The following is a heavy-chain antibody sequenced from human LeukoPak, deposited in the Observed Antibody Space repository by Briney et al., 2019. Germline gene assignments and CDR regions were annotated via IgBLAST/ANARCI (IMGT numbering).Heavy chain of an antibody. CDR2: IIGPTYKI. CDR3: AKGAEIDH. J-gene: IGHJ4*02. V-gene: IGHV3-23*01. CDR1: GLSFYKFA. Sequence: SGGPLTLLCAACGLSFYKFAMLWARDATGEGVECLSAIIGPTYKIHYAQPVKGRFNIPRDYSKRMVFLQVNNLRVGDTAIYYCAKGAEIDHWGQETLVTVSS.